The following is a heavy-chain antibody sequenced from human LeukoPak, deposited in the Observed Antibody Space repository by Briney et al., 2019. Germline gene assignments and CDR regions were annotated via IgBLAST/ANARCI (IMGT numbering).Heavy chain of an antibody. CDR1: GGTFSSYA. CDR3: ARSGGYSGYEKYYMDV. V-gene: IGHV1-69*05. Sequence: SVKVSCKASGGTFSSYAISWVRQAPGQGLEWMGGIIPIFGTANYAQKFQGRVTITTDESTSTAYVELSSLRSEDTAVYYCARSGGYSGYEKYYMDVWGKGTTVTVSS. CDR2: IIPIFGTA. D-gene: IGHD5-12*01. J-gene: IGHJ6*03.